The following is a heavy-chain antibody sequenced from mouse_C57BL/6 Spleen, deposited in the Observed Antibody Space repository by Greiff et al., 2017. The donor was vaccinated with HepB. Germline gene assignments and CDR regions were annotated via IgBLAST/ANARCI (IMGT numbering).Heavy chain of an antibody. CDR2: ISDGGSYT. D-gene: IGHD2-5*01. V-gene: IGHV5-4*03. CDR3: ARRPTIVTTNWYFDV. Sequence: EVMLVESGGGLVKPGGSLKLSCAASGFTFSSYAMSWVRQTPEKRLEWVATISDGGSYTYYPDNVKGRFTISRDNAKNNLYLQMSHLKSEDTAMYYCARRPTIVTTNWYFDVWGTGTTVTVSS. CDR1: GFTFSSYA. J-gene: IGHJ1*03.